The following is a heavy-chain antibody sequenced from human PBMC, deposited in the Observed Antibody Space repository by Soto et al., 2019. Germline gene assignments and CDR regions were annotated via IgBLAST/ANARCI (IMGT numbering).Heavy chain of an antibody. J-gene: IGHJ4*02. Sequence: PGESLRISCKGSGYTFTSYWIGWVRQMPGKGLEWMGIIYPGDSDTRYSPSFQGQVTLSADKSISTAYLQWSRLKASDSAMYYCATRLVSSWGSYPEHFDYWGQGTLVIVS. D-gene: IGHD1-26*01. CDR3: ATRLVSSWGSYPEHFDY. CDR2: IYPGDSDT. CDR1: GYTFTSYW. V-gene: IGHV5-51*01.